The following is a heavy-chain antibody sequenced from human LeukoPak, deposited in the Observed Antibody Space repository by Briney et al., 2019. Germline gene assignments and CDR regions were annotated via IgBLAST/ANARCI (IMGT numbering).Heavy chain of an antibody. CDR3: AREAGYSSSLDY. CDR1: GFTFSSYA. J-gene: IGHJ4*02. V-gene: IGHV3-30*04. CDR2: ISYDGSNK. D-gene: IGHD6-13*01. Sequence: GRSLRLSCAASGFTFSSYAMHRVRQAPGKGLEWVAVISYDGSNKYYADSVKGRFTISRDNSKNTLYLQMNSLRAEDTAVYYCAREAGYSSSLDYWGQGTLVTVSS.